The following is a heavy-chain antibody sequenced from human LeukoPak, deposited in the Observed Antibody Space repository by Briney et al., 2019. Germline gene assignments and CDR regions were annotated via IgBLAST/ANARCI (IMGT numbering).Heavy chain of an antibody. V-gene: IGHV3-9*01. CDR1: GFTFDDYA. D-gene: IGHD6-13*01. CDR2: ISWNSGSI. J-gene: IGHJ4*02. CDR3: AKDNDYSSSWYSLPDY. Sequence: PGRSLRLSCAASGFTFDDYAMHWVRQAPGKGLEWVSGISWNSGSIGYADSVRGRFTISRDNAKNSLYLQMNSLRAEDTALYYCAKDNDYSSSWYSLPDYWGQGTLVTVSS.